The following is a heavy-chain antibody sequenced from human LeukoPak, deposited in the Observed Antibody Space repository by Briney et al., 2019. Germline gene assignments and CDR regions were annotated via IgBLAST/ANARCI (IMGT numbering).Heavy chain of an antibody. CDR2: IYYSGST. V-gene: IGHV4-59*01. J-gene: IGHJ4*02. D-gene: IGHD3-22*01. CDR1: GGSISSYY. Sequence: PSETLSLTCTVSGGSISSYYWSWIRQPPGKGLEWIVYIYYSGSTNSNPSLKSRVTISVDTSKNQFSLKLSSVTAADTAVYYCAREGLVDFVGSGYTRFDYWGQGTLVTVSS. CDR3: AREGLVDFVGSGYTRFDY.